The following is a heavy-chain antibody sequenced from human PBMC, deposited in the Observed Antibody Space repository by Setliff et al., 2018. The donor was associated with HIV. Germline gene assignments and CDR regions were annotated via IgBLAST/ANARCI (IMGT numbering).Heavy chain of an antibody. CDR2: IDIYHGET. CDR1: GITFSTAS. CDR3: ARDKSTWGWDL. D-gene: IGHD7-27*01. J-gene: IGHJ4*02. V-gene: IGHV1-18*01. Sequence: ASVKVSCKTSGITFSTASFHWVRQAPGQGLEWMGRIDIYHGETSLPQKLQGRVTKTADTSTNTVYMELRNLASADTGVYYCARDKSTWGWDLWGQGTAVTVSS.